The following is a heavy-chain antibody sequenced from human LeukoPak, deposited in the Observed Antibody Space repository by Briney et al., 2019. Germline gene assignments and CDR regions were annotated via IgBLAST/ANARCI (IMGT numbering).Heavy chain of an antibody. CDR1: GFTFSSYA. CDR2: ISGSGGST. CDR3: AKAGTYPAPREDAFDI. D-gene: IGHD1-26*01. V-gene: IGHV3-23*01. J-gene: IGHJ3*02. Sequence: GGSLRLSCAASGFTFSSYAMSWVRQAPGKGLEWVSAISGSGGSTYYADSVKGRFTISRDNSKNTLYLQMNSLRAEDMAVYYCAKAGTYPAPREDAFDIWGQGTMVTVSS.